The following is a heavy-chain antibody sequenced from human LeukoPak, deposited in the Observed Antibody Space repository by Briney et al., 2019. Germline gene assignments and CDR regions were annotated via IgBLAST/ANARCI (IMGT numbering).Heavy chain of an antibody. V-gene: IGHV3-30*18. Sequence: GGSLRLSCAASGFTFSSYGMHWVRQAPGKGLEWVAVISYDGSNKYYADSVKGRFTISRDTSKNTLYLQMNSLRAEDTAVYYCAKGLRYSDNWGQGTLVTVSS. CDR2: ISYDGSNK. J-gene: IGHJ4*02. D-gene: IGHD3-9*01. CDR1: GFTFSSYG. CDR3: AKGLRYSDN.